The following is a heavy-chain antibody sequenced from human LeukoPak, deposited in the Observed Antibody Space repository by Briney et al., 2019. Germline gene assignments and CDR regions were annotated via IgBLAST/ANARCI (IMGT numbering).Heavy chain of an antibody. CDR3: ARDAWDYGSGYRAGFDY. V-gene: IGHV3-30*04. J-gene: IGHJ4*02. CDR2: ISYDESNK. D-gene: IGHD3-10*01. Sequence: PGRSLRLSCAASGFTFSSYAMHWVRQAPGKGLEWVALISYDESNKYYADSVKGRFTISRDNSKNTLYLQMNSLRAEDTAVYYCARDAWDYGSGYRAGFDYWGQGTLVTVSS. CDR1: GFTFSSYA.